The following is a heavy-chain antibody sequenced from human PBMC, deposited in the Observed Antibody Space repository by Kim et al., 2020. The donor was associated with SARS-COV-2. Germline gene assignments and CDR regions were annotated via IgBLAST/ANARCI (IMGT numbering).Heavy chain of an antibody. V-gene: IGHV5-51*01. CDR3: ARQTGHGSGSYTY. Sequence: GESLKISCKGSGYSFTSYWIGWVRQMPGKGLEWMGIIYPGDFDTRKSPSFQGQVTISADKSISTAYLRWSSLKASDTAMYYCARQTGHGSGSYTYWGQGTLVTVSS. D-gene: IGHD3-10*01. CDR1: GYSFTSYW. CDR2: IYPGDFDT. J-gene: IGHJ4*02.